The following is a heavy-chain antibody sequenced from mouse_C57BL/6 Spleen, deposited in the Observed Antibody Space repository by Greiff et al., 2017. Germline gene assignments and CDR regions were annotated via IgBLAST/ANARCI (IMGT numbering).Heavy chain of an antibody. CDR2: ISDGGSYT. J-gene: IGHJ3*01. V-gene: IGHV5-4*01. CDR1: GFTFSSYA. Sequence: EVQLVESGGGLVKPGGSLKLSCAASGFTFSSYAMSWVRQTPEKRLEWVATISDGGSYTYYPDNVKGRFTISRDNAKNNLYLQMSHLKSEDTAMYYCARDRPSTGSWFAYWGQGTLVTVSA. CDR3: ARDRPSTGSWFAY. D-gene: IGHD4-1*02.